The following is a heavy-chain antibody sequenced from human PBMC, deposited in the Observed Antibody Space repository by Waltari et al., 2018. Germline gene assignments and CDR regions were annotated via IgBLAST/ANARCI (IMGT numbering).Heavy chain of an antibody. CDR1: GYTFTGYY. V-gene: IGHV1-2*02. CDR3: ARVGTPIAAAQPVDY. D-gene: IGHD6-13*01. J-gene: IGHJ4*01. Sequence: QVQLVQSGAEVKKPGASVKVSCKASGYTFTGYYMHWVRQAPGQGLEWMGWINPNSGGTNYAQKFQGRVTMTRDTSISTAYMELSRLRSDDTALYYCARVGTPIAAAQPVDYWGHVTLVTVSS. CDR2: INPNSGGT.